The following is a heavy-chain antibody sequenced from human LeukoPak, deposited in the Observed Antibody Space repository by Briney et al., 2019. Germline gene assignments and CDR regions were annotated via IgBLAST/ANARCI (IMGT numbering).Heavy chain of an antibody. V-gene: IGHV3-23*01. Sequence: GGSLRLSCVASGFTFSNYAMNWVRQAPGKGLEWVSAIGGSGDNTYYVDSVKGRFTISRDNSKNTLYLQMNSLRAEDTAVYYCAKDWIRIGSWGQGTLVTVSS. D-gene: IGHD2-2*03. CDR1: GFTFSNYA. J-gene: IGHJ4*02. CDR3: AKDWIRIGS. CDR2: IGGSGDNT.